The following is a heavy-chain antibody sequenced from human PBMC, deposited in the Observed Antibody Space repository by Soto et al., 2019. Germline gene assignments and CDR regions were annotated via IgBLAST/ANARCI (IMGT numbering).Heavy chain of an antibody. J-gene: IGHJ6*02. D-gene: IGHD2-8*01. CDR2: IIPIFGTA. CDR3: AVTNCTNGVCYPHYYGMDV. CDR1: GGTFSSYA. V-gene: IGHV1-69*13. Sequence: ASVKVSCKASGGTFSSYAISWVRQAPGQGLEWMGGIIPIFGTANYAQKFQGRVTITADESTSTAYMELSSLRSEDTAVYYCAVTNCTNGVCYPHYYGMDVWGQGTTVTVSS.